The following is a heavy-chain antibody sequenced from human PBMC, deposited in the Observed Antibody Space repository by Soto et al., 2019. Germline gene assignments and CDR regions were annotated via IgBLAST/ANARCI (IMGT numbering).Heavy chain of an antibody. CDR2: MSGSSSTT. J-gene: IGHJ4*02. Sequence: GGSLRLSCATSGLTFSNYAMSWVRQAPGGGLEWVSSMSGSSSTTYYADSVKGRFTISRDRSKNTLYLQMSSLRAEDTALYYCAKNQERELPRVIDFWGQGTLVTVAS. D-gene: IGHD1-7*01. CDR1: GLTFSNYA. CDR3: AKNQERELPRVIDF. V-gene: IGHV3-23*01.